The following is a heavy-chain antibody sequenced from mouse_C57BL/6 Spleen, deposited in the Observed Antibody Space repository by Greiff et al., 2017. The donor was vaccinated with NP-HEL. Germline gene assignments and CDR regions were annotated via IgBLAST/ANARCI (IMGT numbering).Heavy chain of an antibody. Sequence: EVKLMESGGGLVKPGGSLKLSCAASGFTFSSYAMSWVRQTPEKRLEWVATISDGGSYTYYPDNVKGRFTISRDNAKNNLYLQMSHLKSEDTAMYYCAREYGYLAYWGQGTLVTVSA. D-gene: IGHD2-2*01. CDR3: AREYGYLAY. V-gene: IGHV5-4*01. CDR1: GFTFSSYA. CDR2: ISDGGSYT. J-gene: IGHJ3*01.